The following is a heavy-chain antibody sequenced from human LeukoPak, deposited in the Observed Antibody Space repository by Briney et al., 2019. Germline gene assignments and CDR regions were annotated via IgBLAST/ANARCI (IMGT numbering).Heavy chain of an antibody. Sequence: GGSLRLSCAASGFSFSTYGMHWVRQAPGKGLEWVANIKQDGSEKNYVDSVKGRFTISRDNAENSLFLQMNSLRVEDTAVCYCAREWQGGIAAAGTRIEGDCWGQGTLVAVSS. CDR3: AREWQGGIAAAGTRIEGDC. J-gene: IGHJ4*02. V-gene: IGHV3-7*01. CDR2: IKQDGSEK. D-gene: IGHD6-13*01. CDR1: GFSFSTYG.